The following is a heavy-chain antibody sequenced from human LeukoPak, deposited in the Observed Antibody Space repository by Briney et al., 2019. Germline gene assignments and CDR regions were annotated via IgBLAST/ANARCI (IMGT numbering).Heavy chain of an antibody. V-gene: IGHV3-30-3*01. Sequence: GGSLRLSCVASGFSFSTYAMDWVRQAPGKGLEWVAVISYDGSEKYYADSVKGRFTISRDNSKNTLYLQMNSLRAEDTAVYYCAKDRSRDYYDSKELDYWGQGTLVTVSS. J-gene: IGHJ4*02. D-gene: IGHD3-22*01. CDR2: ISYDGSEK. CDR3: AKDRSRDYYDSKELDY. CDR1: GFSFSTYA.